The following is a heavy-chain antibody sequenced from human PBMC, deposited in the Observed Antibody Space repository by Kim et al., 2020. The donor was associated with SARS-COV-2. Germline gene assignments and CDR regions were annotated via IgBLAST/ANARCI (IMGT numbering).Heavy chain of an antibody. Sequence: SETLSLTCTVSGGSISSYYWSWIRQPPGKGLEWIGYIYNSGGTSYNPSLKSRVTILLDMSKNQFSLKLSSVTAADTAVYFCARGAPQNYDYVWGSYRSMPAYMDVWGKGTTVTVSS. D-gene: IGHD3-16*02. J-gene: IGHJ6*03. CDR3: ARGAPQNYDYVWGSYRSMPAYMDV. CDR1: GGSISSYY. CDR2: IYNSGGT. V-gene: IGHV4-59*12.